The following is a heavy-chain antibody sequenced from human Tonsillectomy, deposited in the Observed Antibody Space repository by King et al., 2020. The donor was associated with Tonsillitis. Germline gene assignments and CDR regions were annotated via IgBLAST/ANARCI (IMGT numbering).Heavy chain of an antibody. V-gene: IGHV3-21*01. D-gene: IGHD6-13*01. CDR1: GFTFSDYN. Sequence: DVQLVESGGGLVKPGGSLRLSCAASGFTFSDYNMNWVRQTPGRGLEWVSSISTGGTYLYYADSLRGRFTISRDNAKNSLYLQMNSLRAEDTAIYFCVRHPRGNASSWFHWGRGTLVTVFS. CDR3: VRHPRGNASSWFH. J-gene: IGHJ4*02. CDR2: ISTGGTYL.